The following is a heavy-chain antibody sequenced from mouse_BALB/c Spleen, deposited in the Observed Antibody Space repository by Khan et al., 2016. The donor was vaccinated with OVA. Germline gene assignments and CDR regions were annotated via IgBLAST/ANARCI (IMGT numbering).Heavy chain of an antibody. CDR2: INPSTDYT. D-gene: IGHD1-1*01. CDR3: TRLGYSYGSTCVY. Sequence: QVQLQQSGAELAKPGASVRMSCKASGYTFPNYWMHWVKQGPGQGLEWIGYINPSTDYTEYNQKFKDKATLTADKSSSTAYMQLSSLTSEDSAVYYCTRLGYSYGSTCVYWGQGTTLTVSS. J-gene: IGHJ2*01. CDR1: GYTFPNYW. V-gene: IGHV1-7*01.